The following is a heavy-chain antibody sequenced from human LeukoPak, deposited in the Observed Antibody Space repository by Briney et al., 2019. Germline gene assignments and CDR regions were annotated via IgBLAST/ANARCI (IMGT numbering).Heavy chain of an antibody. CDR3: ARGGYSSSLANFDY. CDR1: GGSISSSNYY. Sequence: PSETLSLTCTVSGGSISSSNYYWGWIRQPPGKGLEWIASIHYSETTYYNPSLKSRVTISVDTSKNHFSLKLSSVTAADTAVYYCARGGYSSSLANFDYWGQGTLVTVSS. D-gene: IGHD6-6*01. J-gene: IGHJ4*02. V-gene: IGHV4-39*02. CDR2: IHYSETT.